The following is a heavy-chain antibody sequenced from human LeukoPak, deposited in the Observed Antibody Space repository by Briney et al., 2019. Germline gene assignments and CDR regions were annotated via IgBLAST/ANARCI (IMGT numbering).Heavy chain of an antibody. CDR1: GFTFSSYA. V-gene: IGHV3-48*01. D-gene: IGHD3-16*01. CDR3: VRVMITFGGVTPLDY. J-gene: IGHJ4*02. Sequence: PGGSLRLSCAASGFTFSSYAMHWVRQAPGKGLEWVSYISSSSSTIYYADSVKGRFTISRDNAKNSLYLQMNSLRAEDTAVYYCVRVMITFGGVTPLDYWGQGALVTVSS. CDR2: ISSSSSTI.